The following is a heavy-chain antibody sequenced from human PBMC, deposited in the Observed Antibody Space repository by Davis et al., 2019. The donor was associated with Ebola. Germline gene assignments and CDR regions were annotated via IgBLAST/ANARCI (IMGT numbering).Heavy chain of an antibody. D-gene: IGHD4-17*01. J-gene: IGHJ4*02. CDR2: IYYSGST. CDR3: ARETDYGDYADY. V-gene: IGHV4-59*01. Sequence: PSETLSLTCTVSGGSISSYYWSWIRQPPGKGLEWIGYIYYSGSTNYNPSLKSRVTISVDTSKNQFSLKLSSVTAADTAVYYCARETDYGDYADYWGQGTLVTVSS. CDR1: GGSISSYY.